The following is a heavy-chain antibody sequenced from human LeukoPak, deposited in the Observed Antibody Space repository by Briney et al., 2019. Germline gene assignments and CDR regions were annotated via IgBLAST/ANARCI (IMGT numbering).Heavy chain of an antibody. CDR2: IYGGHGS. Sequence: PGGSLRLSCTASDFTVSSFYMSWVRRAPGKGLEWVSAIYGGHGSFYADSVKGRFTISRDNSMNTLYLQMNRLRAEDTAVYYCARGDYVWGTYPGAFDIWGQGTKVTASS. D-gene: IGHD3-16*02. V-gene: IGHV3-66*01. CDR1: DFTVSSFY. CDR3: ARGDYVWGTYPGAFDI. J-gene: IGHJ3*02.